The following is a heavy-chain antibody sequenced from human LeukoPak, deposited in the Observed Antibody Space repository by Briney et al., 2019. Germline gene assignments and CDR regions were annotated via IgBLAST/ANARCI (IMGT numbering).Heavy chain of an antibody. CDR3: ARDRYMRGDAFDI. Sequence: SGTLSLTCTVSGGSISSYYWSWIRQPPGRGLEWIGYIYYSGSTNYNPSLKSRVTISVDTSKNQFSLKLSSVTAADTAVYYCARDRYMRGDAFDIWGQGTMVTVSS. CDR1: GGSISSYY. J-gene: IGHJ3*02. D-gene: IGHD5-24*01. V-gene: IGHV4-59*01. CDR2: IYYSGST.